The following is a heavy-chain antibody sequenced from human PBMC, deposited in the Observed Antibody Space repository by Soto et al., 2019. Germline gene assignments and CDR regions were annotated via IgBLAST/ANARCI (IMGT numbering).Heavy chain of an antibody. J-gene: IGHJ6*02. V-gene: IGHV4-39*01. D-gene: IGHD5-12*01. CDR2: IYYSGST. CDR3: KSYVDIVATLVRDYYYGMDV. CDR1: GGSISSSSYY. Sequence: PSETLSLTCTVSGGSISSSSYYWGWIRQPPGKGLEGIGSIYYSGSTYYNPSLKSRVTISVDTSKNQCSLKLSSVTAADTAVYYCKSYVDIVATLVRDYYYGMDVWGQGTTVTVSS.